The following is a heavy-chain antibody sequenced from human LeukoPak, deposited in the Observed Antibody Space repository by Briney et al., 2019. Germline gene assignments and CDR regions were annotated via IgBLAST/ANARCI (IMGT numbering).Heavy chain of an antibody. Sequence: SETLSLTCTVSGGSISSYYWSWIRQPAGKGLEWIGRIYTSGSTNYNPSLKSRVTMSVDTSKNQFSLKLSSVTAADTAVYYCARDSPITIFGVVVNWFDPWGQGTLVTVSS. CDR1: GGSISSYY. J-gene: IGHJ5*02. CDR3: ARDSPITIFGVVVNWFDP. V-gene: IGHV4-4*07. D-gene: IGHD3-3*01. CDR2: IYTSGST.